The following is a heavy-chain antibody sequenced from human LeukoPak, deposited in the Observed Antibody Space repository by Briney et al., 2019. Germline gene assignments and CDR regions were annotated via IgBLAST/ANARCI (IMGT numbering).Heavy chain of an antibody. D-gene: IGHD5-24*01. Sequence: SETLSLTCTVSGDSISSGAYYWTWIRQGPGRAREWIGYINYSVQTLYNPSLRSRLSISADTSQNQVSLRVTSVTAADTAIYYCARGTEKTRISAYYSFDHWGRGLLVTVSS. V-gene: IGHV4-31*03. CDR2: INYSVQT. CDR3: ARGTEKTRISAYYSFDH. CDR1: GDSISSGAYY. J-gene: IGHJ4*02.